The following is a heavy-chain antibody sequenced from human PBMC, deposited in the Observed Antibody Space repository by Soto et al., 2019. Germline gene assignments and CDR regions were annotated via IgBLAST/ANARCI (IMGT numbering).Heavy chain of an antibody. CDR1: GFTFRSYV. Sequence: QVQLVESGGGVVQPGTSLRLSCVGSGFTFRSYVIHWVRQAPGKGPEWVALTSYDGSNKDYGDSVKGRFTISRDNSRNTVDLQMDSLRREDTALYYCARWGTTGGLDVWGQGTLVSGSS. CDR2: TSYDGSNK. V-gene: IGHV3-30*19. J-gene: IGHJ1*01. CDR3: ARWGTTGGLDV. D-gene: IGHD3-16*01.